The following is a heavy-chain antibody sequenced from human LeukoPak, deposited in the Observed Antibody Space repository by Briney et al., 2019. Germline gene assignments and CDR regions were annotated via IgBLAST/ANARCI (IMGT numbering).Heavy chain of an antibody. CDR2: INPNSGGT. J-gene: IGHJ5*02. D-gene: IGHD3-10*01. CDR3: ARSLLLEYNWFDP. CDR1: GYTFTGYY. V-gene: IGHV1-2*02. Sequence: ASVKVSCKASGYTFTGYYMHWVRQAPGQGVEWMGWINPNSGGTNYAQKFQGRVTMTRDTSISTAYMELSRLRSDDTAVYYCARSLLLEYNWFDPWGQGTLVTVSS.